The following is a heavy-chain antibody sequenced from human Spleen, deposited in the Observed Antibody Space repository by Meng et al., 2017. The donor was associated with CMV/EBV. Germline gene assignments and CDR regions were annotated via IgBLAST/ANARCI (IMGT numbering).Heavy chain of an antibody. CDR1: GGSISSSSYY. J-gene: IGHJ4*02. CDR3: ARRSYSLLYSSGWYTS. V-gene: IGHV4-39*01. D-gene: IGHD6-19*01. Sequence: SETLSLTCTVSGGSISSSSYYWGWIRQPPGKGLEWIGSIYYSGNTYYNPSLKSRVTISLDTSKNQFSLKLSSVTATDTAVYYCARRSYSLLYSSGWYTSWGQGTLVTVSS. CDR2: IYYSGNT.